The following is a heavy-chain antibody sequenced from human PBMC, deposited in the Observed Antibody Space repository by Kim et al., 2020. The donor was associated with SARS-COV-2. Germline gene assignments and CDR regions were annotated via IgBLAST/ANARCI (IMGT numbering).Heavy chain of an antibody. CDR3: AKATRTAMVRGFAIDY. CDR1: GFTFSSYG. J-gene: IGHJ4*02. D-gene: IGHD5-18*01. Sequence: GGSLRLSCAASGFTFSSYGMHWVRQAPGKGLEWVAVISYDGSNKYYADSVKGRFTISRDNSKNTLYLQMNSLRAEDTAVYYCAKATRTAMVRGFAIDYWGQGTLVTVSS. CDR2: ISYDGSNK. V-gene: IGHV3-30*18.